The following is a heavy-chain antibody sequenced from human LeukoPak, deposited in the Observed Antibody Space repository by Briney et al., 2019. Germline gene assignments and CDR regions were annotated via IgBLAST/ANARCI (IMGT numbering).Heavy chain of an antibody. V-gene: IGHV1-3*01. J-gene: IGHJ4*02. CDR3: AYPRYDSSGYYYVD. CDR1: GYTFTDYT. CDR2: INGGSGNT. Sequence: ALVKVSCKASGYTFTDYTMHWLRQAPGQRLDWMGWINGGSGNTKYSPEFQGRVTITRDTSASTAYMELSSLRSEDTAVYYCAYPRYDSSGYYYVDWGQGTLVTVSS. D-gene: IGHD3-22*01.